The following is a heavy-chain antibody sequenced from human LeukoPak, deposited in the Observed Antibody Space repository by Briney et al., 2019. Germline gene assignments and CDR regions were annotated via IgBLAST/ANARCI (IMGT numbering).Heavy chain of an antibody. CDR1: GGSISSSSYY. CDR2: IYYSGST. CDR3: ARAGRYCSSTSCYPFDY. J-gene: IGHJ4*02. V-gene: IGHV4-39*07. D-gene: IGHD2-2*01. Sequence: PSETLSLTCTVSGGSISSSSYYWGWIRQPPGKGLEWIGSIYYSGSTYYNPSLKSRVTISVDTSKNQFSLKLSSVTAADTAVYYCARAGRYCSSTSCYPFDYWGQGTLVTASS.